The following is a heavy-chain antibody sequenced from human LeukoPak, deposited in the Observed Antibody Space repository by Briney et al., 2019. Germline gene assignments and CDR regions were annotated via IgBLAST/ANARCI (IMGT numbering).Heavy chain of an antibody. CDR2: ISYSGST. V-gene: IGHV4-39*07. J-gene: IGHJ4*02. CDR3: ARDGLAVTGILN. Sequence: SETLSLTCTVSGGFISTSSYYWGWIRQPPGKGLEWIGSISYSGSTYLNPSLKSRVTISGDTSKNQFSLKLSSVTAADTAVYYCARDGLAVTGILNWGQGTLVTVSS. CDR1: GGFISTSSYY. D-gene: IGHD6-13*01.